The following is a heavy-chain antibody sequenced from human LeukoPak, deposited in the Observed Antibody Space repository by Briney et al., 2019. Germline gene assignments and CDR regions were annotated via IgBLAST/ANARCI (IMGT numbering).Heavy chain of an antibody. V-gene: IGHV1-8*01. Sequence: ASVKVSCKASGYTFTSYDINWVRQATGQGLEWMGWMNPNSGNTGYAQKFQGRVTKTEDTSTDTAYMELSSLRSEDTAVYYCATIIYSSSWYGVDYFDYWGQGTLVTVSS. J-gene: IGHJ4*02. CDR3: ATIIYSSSWYGVDYFDY. CDR2: MNPNSGNT. D-gene: IGHD6-13*01. CDR1: GYTFTSYD.